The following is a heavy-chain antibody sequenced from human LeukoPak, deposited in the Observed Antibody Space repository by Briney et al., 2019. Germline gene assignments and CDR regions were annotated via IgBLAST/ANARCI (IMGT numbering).Heavy chain of an antibody. D-gene: IGHD6-19*01. Sequence: GGSLRLSCAASGFTFSSYSMNWVRQAPGKGLEWVSYISSSSSTIYYADSVKGRFTISRDNAKNSLYLQMNSLRAEDTAVYYCARDFQQWLGGGRGTLVTVSS. V-gene: IGHV3-48*01. CDR2: ISSSSSTI. CDR1: GFTFSSYS. J-gene: IGHJ4*02. CDR3: ARDFQQWLG.